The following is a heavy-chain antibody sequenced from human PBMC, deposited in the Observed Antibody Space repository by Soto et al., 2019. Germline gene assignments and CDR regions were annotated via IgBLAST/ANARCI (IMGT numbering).Heavy chain of an antibody. CDR3: ARALNKRGITMVRGVPWFDP. D-gene: IGHD3-10*01. J-gene: IGHJ5*02. CDR2: INHSGST. CDR1: VGAFNGDS. V-gene: IGHV4-34*01. Sequence: TPSLTSAVLVGAFNGDSWRLTRQPPRNGLGWIGEINHSGSTNYNPSLKSRVTISVDTPKSQFSLKLSSVTAADTAVYYCARALNKRGITMVRGVPWFDPWGQGTLVTVSS.